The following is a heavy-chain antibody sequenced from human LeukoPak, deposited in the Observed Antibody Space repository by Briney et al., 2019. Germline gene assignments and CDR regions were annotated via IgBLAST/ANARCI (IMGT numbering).Heavy chain of an antibody. Sequence: GGSLRLSCAASGFTFSSYSMNWVRQAPGKGLEWVSYISSSGSTIYYADSVKGRFTISRDNAKNSLYLQMNSLRAEDTAVYYCASRTYDILTGYPPPSYYYYYMDVWGKGTTVTISS. J-gene: IGHJ6*03. CDR1: GFTFSSYS. D-gene: IGHD3-9*01. CDR2: ISSSGSTI. CDR3: ASRTYDILTGYPPPSYYYYYMDV. V-gene: IGHV3-48*04.